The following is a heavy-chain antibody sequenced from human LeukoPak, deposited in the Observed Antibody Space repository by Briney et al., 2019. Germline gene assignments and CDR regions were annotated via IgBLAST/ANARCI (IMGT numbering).Heavy chain of an antibody. CDR2: INPNSGGT. CDR3: ARENYDKPFDP. J-gene: IGHJ5*02. V-gene: IGHV1-2*02. D-gene: IGHD3-22*01. CDR1: GYTFTGYY. Sequence: ASVKVSCKASGYTFTGYYMHWVRQAPGQGLEWMGWINPNSGGTNYAQKFQGRVTMTRDTAITTAYMELSSLTSDDTAVYYCARENYDKPFDPWGQGTLVTVSS.